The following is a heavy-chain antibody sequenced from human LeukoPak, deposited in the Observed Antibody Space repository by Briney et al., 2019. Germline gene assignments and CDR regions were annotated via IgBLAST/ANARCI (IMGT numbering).Heavy chain of an antibody. D-gene: IGHD3-22*01. CDR3: ARVKDYYDSIGYAFDI. V-gene: IGHV4-4*07. Sequence: SETLSLTCTVSGGSISSYYWSWIRQPAEKGLEWIGRIYTSGSTNYNPSLKSRVTMSVDTSKNQFSLKLSSVTAADTAVYYCARVKDYYDSIGYAFDIWGQGTMVTVSS. J-gene: IGHJ3*02. CDR1: GGSISSYY. CDR2: IYTSGST.